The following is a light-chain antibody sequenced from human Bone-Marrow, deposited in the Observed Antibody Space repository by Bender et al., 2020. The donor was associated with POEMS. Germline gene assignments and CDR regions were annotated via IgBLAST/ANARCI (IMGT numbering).Light chain of an antibody. V-gene: IGLV2-14*02. J-gene: IGLJ3*02. CDR3: QSYDNSLGGWV. CDR1: SSDFV. Sequence: QPALTQPASVSGSPGQSLSISCTGTSSDFVSWYQQHPGKAPKLIIFEVNKRPSGVSNRFSGSKSGNTASLTISGLQAEDEADYYCQSYDNSLGGWVFGGGTKLTVL. CDR2: EVN.